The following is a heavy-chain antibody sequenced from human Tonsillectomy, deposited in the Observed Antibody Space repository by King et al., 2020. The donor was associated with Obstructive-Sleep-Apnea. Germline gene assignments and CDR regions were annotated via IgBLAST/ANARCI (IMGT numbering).Heavy chain of an antibody. D-gene: IGHD5-18*01. CDR2: IRYDGSNK. J-gene: IGHJ3*02. CDR3: AKDLETAMVTSGAFDI. CDR1: GFTFSSYG. V-gene: IGHV3-30*02. Sequence: VQLVESGGGVVQPGGSLRLSCAASGFTFSSYGMHWVRQAPGKGLEWVAFIRYDGSNKYYADSVKGRFTISRDNSKNTLYLQMNSLRAEDTAVYYCAKDLETAMVTSGAFDIWGKGTMVTVSS.